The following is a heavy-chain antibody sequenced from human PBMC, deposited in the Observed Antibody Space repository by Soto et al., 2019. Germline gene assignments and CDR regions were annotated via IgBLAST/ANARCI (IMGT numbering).Heavy chain of an antibody. J-gene: IGHJ5*02. Sequence: SVKVSCKASGGNFTNYGISWVRQAPGQGLEWMGGIIPLFGTTNYAQKFRGRVTVSADESTSTVYMELNSLRSEDTAIYYCARAHGTSWYNWFDPSGEGTLFTVCS. CDR1: GGNFTNYG. D-gene: IGHD1-26*01. CDR2: IIPLFGTT. V-gene: IGHV1-69*13. CDR3: ARAHGTSWYNWFDP.